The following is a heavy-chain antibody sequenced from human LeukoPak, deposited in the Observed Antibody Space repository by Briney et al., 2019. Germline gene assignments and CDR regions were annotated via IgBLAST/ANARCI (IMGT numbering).Heavy chain of an antibody. D-gene: IGHD3-10*01. J-gene: IGHJ6*02. CDR3: ATGVRGFMVRGGSQIYYYYGMDV. V-gene: IGHV1-24*01. CDR1: GYTLTELS. CDR2: FDPEDGET. Sequence: ASVKVSCKVSGYTLTELSMHWVRQAPGKGLEWMGGFDPEDGETIYAQKFQGRVTMTEDTSTDTAYMELSSLRSEDTAVYYCATGVRGFMVRGGSQIYYYYGMDVWGQGTTVTVSS.